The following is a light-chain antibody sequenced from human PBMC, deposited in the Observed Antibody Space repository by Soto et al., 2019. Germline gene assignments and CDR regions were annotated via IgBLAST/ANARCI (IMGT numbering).Light chain of an antibody. CDR1: QSITDW. V-gene: IGKV1-5*03. J-gene: IGKJ1*01. CDR3: QQYNGT. Sequence: GDRVTITCRASQSITDWLAWYQQKPGKAPKLLIYRASSLESGVPSRFSGSGYGAQFSLTISSLQPDDFATYYCQQYNGTFGQGTKV. CDR2: RAS.